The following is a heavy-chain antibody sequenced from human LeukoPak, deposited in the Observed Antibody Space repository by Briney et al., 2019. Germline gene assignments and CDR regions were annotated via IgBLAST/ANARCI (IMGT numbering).Heavy chain of an antibody. J-gene: IGHJ4*02. D-gene: IGHD3-10*01. CDR1: GGSISSGSYY. CDR3: ARESPYYLDFDY. CDR2: IYTSGST. Sequence: SQTLSPTCTVSGGSISSGSYYWSWIRQPAGKGLEWIGRIYTSGSTNYNPSLKSRVTISVDTSKNQFSLKLSSVTAADTAVYYCARESPYYLDFDYWGQGTLVTVSS. V-gene: IGHV4-61*02.